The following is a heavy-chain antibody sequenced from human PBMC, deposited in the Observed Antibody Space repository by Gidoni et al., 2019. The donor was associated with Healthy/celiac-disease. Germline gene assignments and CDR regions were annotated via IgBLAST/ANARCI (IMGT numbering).Heavy chain of an antibody. CDR3: AKDGRGGKGNYYYYYYMDV. Sequence: EVQLLESGGGLVQPGGSLRLSCAASGFTFSSYAMSWVRQAPGKGLEWVSAISGSGGSTYYADSVKGRFTISRDNSKNTLYLQMNSLRAEDTAVYYCAKDGRGGKGNYYYYYYMDVWGKGTTVTVSS. J-gene: IGHJ6*03. CDR1: GFTFSSYA. CDR2: ISGSGGST. D-gene: IGHD1-26*01. V-gene: IGHV3-23*01.